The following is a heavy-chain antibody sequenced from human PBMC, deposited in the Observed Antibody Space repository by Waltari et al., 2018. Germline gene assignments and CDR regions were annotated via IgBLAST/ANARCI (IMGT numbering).Heavy chain of an antibody. Sequence: VESGGGVVQPGGSLRLSCATPESTFRPPIIHWARQAPGKGLEWVSAMSYDGFSKYYADSVKGRFTIARDNSKNTVYLEINSLRPEDTAVYYCAREGGTSGYSGFVDYWGQGTQVTVSS. D-gene: IGHD2-2*01. CDR3: AREGGTSGYSGFVDY. CDR1: ESTFRPPI. V-gene: IGHV3-30*01. J-gene: IGHJ4*02. CDR2: MSYDGFSK.